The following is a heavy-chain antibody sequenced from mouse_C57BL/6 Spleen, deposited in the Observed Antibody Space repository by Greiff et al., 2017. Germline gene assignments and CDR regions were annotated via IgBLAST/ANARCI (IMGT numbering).Heavy chain of an antibody. CDR3: AREPLTGTEGYFDV. V-gene: IGHV1-69*01. D-gene: IGHD4-1*01. Sequence: QVQLKESGAELVMPGASVKLSCKASGYTFTSYWMHWVKQRPGQGLEWIGEIDPSDSYTNYNQKFKGKSTLTVDKSSSTAYMQLSSLTSEDSAVYYCAREPLTGTEGYFDVWGTGTTVTVSS. J-gene: IGHJ1*03. CDR1: GYTFTSYW. CDR2: IDPSDSYT.